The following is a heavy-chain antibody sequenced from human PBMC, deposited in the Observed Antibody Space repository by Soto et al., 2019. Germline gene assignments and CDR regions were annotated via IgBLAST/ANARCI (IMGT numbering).Heavy chain of an antibody. D-gene: IGHD2-2*01. CDR1: GFFFSSYT. V-gene: IGHV3-23*01. CDR3: AKARDQRGVILPVDC. J-gene: IGHJ4*02. CDR2: FSATSENT. Sequence: EVQLLESGGGLVQPGGSLRLSCVGSGFFFSSYTMTWVRQAPGKGLEWVSSFSATSENTYYADSVRGRFTISRDNSKSLLFVQMTRRLAEDTARYSCAKARDQRGVILPVDCWGQGILV.